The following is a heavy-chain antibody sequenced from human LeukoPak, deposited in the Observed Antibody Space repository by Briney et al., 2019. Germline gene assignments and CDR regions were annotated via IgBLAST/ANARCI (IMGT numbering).Heavy chain of an antibody. CDR2: INPNSGGT. J-gene: IGHJ5*02. CDR3: ARVPTEQRLVQFDP. D-gene: IGHD6-13*01. V-gene: IGHV1-2*02. CDR1: GYTFTGYY. Sequence: ASVKVSCKASGYTFTGYYMHWVRQAPGQGLEWMGWINPNSGGTNYAQKFQGRVTMTRDTSISTAYMELSRLRSDDTAVYYCARVPTEQRLVQFDPWGQGTPVTVSS.